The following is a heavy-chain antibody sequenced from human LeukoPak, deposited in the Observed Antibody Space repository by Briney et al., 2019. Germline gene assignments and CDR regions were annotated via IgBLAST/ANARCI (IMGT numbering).Heavy chain of an antibody. Sequence: SETLSLTCSVSGGSISNYYWSWIRQPPGKGLEWIGYIYYSGSTNYNPSLKSRVTISVDTSKNQFSLKLSSVTAADTAVYYCARVAYPNWFDPWGQGTLVTVSS. D-gene: IGHD3-16*01. CDR2: IYYSGST. J-gene: IGHJ5*02. CDR3: ARVAYPNWFDP. V-gene: IGHV4-59*12. CDR1: GGSISNYY.